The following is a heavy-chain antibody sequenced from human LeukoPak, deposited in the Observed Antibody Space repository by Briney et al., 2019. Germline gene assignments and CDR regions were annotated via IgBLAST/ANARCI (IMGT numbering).Heavy chain of an antibody. CDR1: GFTFSSYG. CDR3: AKEKTVAGRLFDY. V-gene: IGHV3-23*01. CDR2: ISASGGST. J-gene: IGHJ4*02. Sequence: GGSLRLSCAASGFTFSSYGMSWVRQAPGKGLEWVSTISASGGSTYYADSVKGRFTISRDNSKNTLYLQMDSLRAEDTALYYCAKEKTVAGRLFDYWGQGILVTVSS. D-gene: IGHD6-19*01.